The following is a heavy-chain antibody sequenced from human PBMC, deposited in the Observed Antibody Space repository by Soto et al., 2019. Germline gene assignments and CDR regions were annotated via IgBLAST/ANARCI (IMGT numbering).Heavy chain of an antibody. Sequence: EVKLVESGGGLIQPGGSLRRSCAASGFTVSSNYMTWVRQTPGKGLEWVSLIYSGGSTFYADSVKGRFTISRDNSRNTLYLQMNILRAEDTAVYYCARAPSTWVFDYGGQGTLVTVSA. V-gene: IGHV3-53*01. CDR2: IYSGGST. J-gene: IGHJ4*02. D-gene: IGHD7-27*01. CDR1: GFTVSSNY. CDR3: ARAPSTWVFDY.